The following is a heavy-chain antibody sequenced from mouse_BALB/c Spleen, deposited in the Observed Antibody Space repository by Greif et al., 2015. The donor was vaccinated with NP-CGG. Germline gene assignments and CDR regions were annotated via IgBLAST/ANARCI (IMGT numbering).Heavy chain of an antibody. CDR2: ISSGGST. CDR3: ARMKNGNYDAMDY. V-gene: IGHV5-6-5*01. J-gene: IGHJ4*01. D-gene: IGHD2-1*01. CDR1: GFTFSSYA. Sequence: EVKLVESGGGLVKPGGSLKLSCAASGFTFSSYAMSWVRQTPEKRLEWVASISSGGSTYYPDSVKGRFTISRDNARNILYLQMSSLRSEDTAMYYCARMKNGNYDAMDYWGQGTSVTVSS.